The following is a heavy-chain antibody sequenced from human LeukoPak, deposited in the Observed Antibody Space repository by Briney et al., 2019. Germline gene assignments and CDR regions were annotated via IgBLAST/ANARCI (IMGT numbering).Heavy chain of an antibody. D-gene: IGHD3/OR15-3a*01. CDR1: QFTFTTYA. Sequence: GGSLRLSCAASQFTFTTYAMSWVRQAPGRGLEWVSSIGDSGVPTYYADSVKGRFTISRDNSQNTLYLQMNSLGADDSAVYYCAKVATWTYFDSWGQGTLVTVSS. CDR2: IGDSGVPT. CDR3: AKVATWTYFDS. J-gene: IGHJ4*02. V-gene: IGHV3-23*01.